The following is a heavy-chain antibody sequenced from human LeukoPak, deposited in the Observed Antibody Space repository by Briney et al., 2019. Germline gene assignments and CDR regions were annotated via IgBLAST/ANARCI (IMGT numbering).Heavy chain of an antibody. CDR1: GGSISSHH. D-gene: IGHD2-2*01. J-gene: IGHJ6*03. CDR2: INYSGST. Sequence: SSETLSLTCTVSGGSISSHHWSWIRQPPGKGLEWIGYINYSGSTNYNPSLKSRVTISVDTSKNQCSLKLSSVTAADTAVYYCAGGPAATLGGYYYYMDVWGKGATVTVSS. CDR3: AGGPAATLGGYYYYMDV. V-gene: IGHV4-59*11.